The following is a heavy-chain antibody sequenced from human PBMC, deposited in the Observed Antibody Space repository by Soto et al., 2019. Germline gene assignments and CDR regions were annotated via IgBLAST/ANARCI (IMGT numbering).Heavy chain of an antibody. CDR3: PKDLYYYDSSGPFDY. J-gene: IGHJ4*02. CDR2: IYYSGSA. D-gene: IGHD3-22*01. CDR1: GGSVSNISDY. Sequence: PSETLSLTGTVSGGSVSNISDYWSWVRQPPGKGLEWVGDIYYSGSADYNPSLGGRVTISLDTSKNQFSLKLSSVTTSDTAVYYCPKDLYYYDSSGPFDYWGQGNLVTVSS. V-gene: IGHV4-61*01.